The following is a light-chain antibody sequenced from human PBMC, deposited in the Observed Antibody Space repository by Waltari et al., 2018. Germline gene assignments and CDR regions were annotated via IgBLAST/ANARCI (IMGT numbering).Light chain of an antibody. CDR3: QQYEAFPVT. CDR1: QSVNRW. V-gene: IGKV1-5*03. CDR2: KAS. Sequence: QSPSTLSASVGDRVTITCRASQSVNRWLAWYQQKPGKAPKLLISKASALQNGVAPRFSGGGSGTEFTLTISNLQPDDSSTYYCQQYEAFPVTFGQGTKVEIK. J-gene: IGKJ1*01.